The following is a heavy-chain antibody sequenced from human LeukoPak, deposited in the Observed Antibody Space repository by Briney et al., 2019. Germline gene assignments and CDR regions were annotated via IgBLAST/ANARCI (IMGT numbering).Heavy chain of an antibody. D-gene: IGHD4/OR15-4a*01. CDR3: ARGHPDYASAYYFDY. J-gene: IGHJ4*02. Sequence: GGSLRLSCVASGLSFSSYSMNWVRQAPGKGLEWIAYIYVGSSLTFYADSVKGRFTISRDNAKNSLYLHMNSLTAEDTAVYYCARGHPDYASAYYFDYWGQGTPVTVPS. V-gene: IGHV3-48*01. CDR1: GLSFSSYS. CDR2: IYVGSSLT.